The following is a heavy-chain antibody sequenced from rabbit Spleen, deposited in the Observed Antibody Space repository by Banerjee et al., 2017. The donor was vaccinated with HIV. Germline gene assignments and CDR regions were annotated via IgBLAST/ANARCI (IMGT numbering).Heavy chain of an antibody. Sequence: QDQLEESGGGLVKPEGSLTLTCKASGFSFSDRDVMCWVRQAPGKGLEWIACIYTGDGTSTAYASWAKGRFTVSKTSSTTVTLQLSSLTAADTATYFCARDHVSTAGYSLHLWGQGTLVTVS. V-gene: IGHV1S45*01. CDR2: IYTGDGTST. CDR1: GFSFSDRDV. CDR3: ARDHVSTAGYSLHL. J-gene: IGHJ4*01. D-gene: IGHD7-1*01.